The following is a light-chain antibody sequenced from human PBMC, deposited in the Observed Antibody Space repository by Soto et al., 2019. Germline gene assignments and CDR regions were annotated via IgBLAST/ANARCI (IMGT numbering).Light chain of an antibody. J-gene: IGKJ4*01. CDR1: QSLRRD. Sequence: EIVMTQSPATLSVSPGARASLSWRASQSLRRDLAWYQQKPGQAPRLLIFDASTRATGVPARFSGSGSGTEFTLTTNSLQSEDFAVYYCQQYTKWPPLTFGGGTKVDIK. CDR3: QQYTKWPPLT. V-gene: IGKV3-15*01. CDR2: DAS.